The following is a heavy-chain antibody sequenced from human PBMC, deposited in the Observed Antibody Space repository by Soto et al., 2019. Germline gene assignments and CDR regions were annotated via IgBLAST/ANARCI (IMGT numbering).Heavy chain of an antibody. CDR1: GFSISTYG. V-gene: IGHV3-30*18. Sequence: QVQLVESGGGVVQPGRSLSLSCAASGFSISTYGMHWVRQAPGKGLEWVAVISSDGSNKNYADSVKGRFIISRDNSKNTLHLQMNSLRPEDTAVYYCAKDGIAYCTYFGSWGQGTLVTVSS. CDR3: AKDGIAYCTYFGS. D-gene: IGHD2-21*01. J-gene: IGHJ4*02. CDR2: ISSDGSNK.